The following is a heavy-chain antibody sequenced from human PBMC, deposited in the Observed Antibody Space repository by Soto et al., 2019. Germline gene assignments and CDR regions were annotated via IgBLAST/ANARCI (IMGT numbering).Heavy chain of an antibody. J-gene: IGHJ6*02. CDR3: ARDSSGTTYYHYGMAV. CDR2: ISSSGSTI. Sequence: GGSLRLSCAASGFTFSDYYMSWIRQAPGKGLEWVSYISSSGSTIYYADSVKGRFTISRDNAKNSLYLQMNSLRAEDTAVYYCARDSSGTTYYHYGMAVWGQGTTVTVSS. CDR1: GFTFSDYY. V-gene: IGHV3-11*01. D-gene: IGHD1-7*01.